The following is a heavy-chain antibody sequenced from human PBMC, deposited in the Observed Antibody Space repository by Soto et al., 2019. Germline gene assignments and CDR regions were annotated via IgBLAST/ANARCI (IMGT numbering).Heavy chain of an antibody. CDR3: ARFEYFDFYIGSY. CDR2: INPNSGGR. V-gene: IGHV1-2*02. CDR1: GYTFTAHY. Sequence: ASVKVSCKASGYTFTAHYLHWVRQAPGQGFEWMGWINPNSGGRRYAENFHGRVTMTRDTSITTAFMELSGLTSDDTAVYWCARFEYFDFYIGSYWGQGTPVTVSS. D-gene: IGHD3-3*01. J-gene: IGHJ4*02.